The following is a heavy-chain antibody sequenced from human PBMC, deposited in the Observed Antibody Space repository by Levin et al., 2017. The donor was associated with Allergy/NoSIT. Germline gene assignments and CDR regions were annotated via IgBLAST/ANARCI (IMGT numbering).Heavy chain of an antibody. D-gene: IGHD3-10*01. J-gene: IGHJ4*02. Sequence: GESLKISCSVSGFTNYALHWVRQAPGKGLECVAALSYDGSDEYYADSVRGRFTISKDTSKNTLYLQMESLRHDDTAIYFCARFSGIYYFAPWGQGTQVSVSP. V-gene: IGHV3-30*04. CDR3: ARFSGIYYFAP. CDR2: LSYDGSDE. CDR1: GFTNYA.